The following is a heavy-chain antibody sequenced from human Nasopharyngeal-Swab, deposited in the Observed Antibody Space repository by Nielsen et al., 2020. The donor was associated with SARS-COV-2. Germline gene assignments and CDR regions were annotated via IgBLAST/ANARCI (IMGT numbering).Heavy chain of an antibody. CDR2: INHSGST. V-gene: IGHV4-34*01. J-gene: IGHJ4*02. Sequence: SETLSLTCAVYGGSFSGYYWSWIRQPPGKGLEWIGEINHSGSTNYNPSLKSRVTISVDTSKNQFSLKLSSVTAADTAVYYCARETLRSDFDYWGQGTLVTVSS. D-gene: IGHD5-12*01. CDR1: GGSFSGYY. CDR3: ARETLRSDFDY.